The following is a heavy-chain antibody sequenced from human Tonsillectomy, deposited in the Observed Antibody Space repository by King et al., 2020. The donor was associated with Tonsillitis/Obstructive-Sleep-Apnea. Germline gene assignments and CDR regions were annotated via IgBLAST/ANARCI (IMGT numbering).Heavy chain of an antibody. D-gene: IGHD3-10*01. J-gene: IGHJ4*02. CDR2: INGYNGNT. CDR1: VYTFTSYG. V-gene: IGHV1-18*01. CDR3: TRVPWFGELSASLNFDD. Sequence: VQLVQSGAEVKKPGASVKVSCKASVYTFTSYGFSWVRQAPGQGLEWMGWINGYNGNTNYAQNLQGRVSKTTDTTTSTAYMELRSLRSDDTAVYYCTRVPWFGELSASLNFDDWGQGTLVTVSS.